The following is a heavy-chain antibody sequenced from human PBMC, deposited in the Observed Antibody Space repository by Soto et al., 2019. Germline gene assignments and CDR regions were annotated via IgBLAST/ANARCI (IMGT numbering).Heavy chain of an antibody. D-gene: IGHD5-18*01. J-gene: IGHJ4*02. CDR3: ARDRLGYSYGPNFDY. CDR1: GYTFTSYG. V-gene: IGHV1-18*01. CDR2: ISAYNGNT. Sequence: QVQLVQSGAEVKKPGASVKVSCKASGYTFTSYGISWVRQAPGQGLEWMGWISAYNGNTNYAQKLKGRVTMNTDTSTSTAYMELRSLRSDDTAVYYCARDRLGYSYGPNFDYWGQGTLVTVSS.